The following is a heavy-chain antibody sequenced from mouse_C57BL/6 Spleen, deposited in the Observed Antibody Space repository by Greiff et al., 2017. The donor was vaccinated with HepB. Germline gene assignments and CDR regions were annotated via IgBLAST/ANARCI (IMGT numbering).Heavy chain of an antibody. Sequence: VQLQQSDAELVKPGASVKISCKVSGYTFTDHTIHWMKQRPEQGLEWIGYIYPRDGSTKYNEKLKGKATLTADKSSSTAYMQLNSLTSEDSAVYFCARDYYYGSSPYYFDYWGQGTTLTVSS. D-gene: IGHD1-1*01. CDR2: IYPRDGST. CDR1: GYTFTDHT. J-gene: IGHJ2*01. V-gene: IGHV1-78*01. CDR3: ARDYYYGSSPYYFDY.